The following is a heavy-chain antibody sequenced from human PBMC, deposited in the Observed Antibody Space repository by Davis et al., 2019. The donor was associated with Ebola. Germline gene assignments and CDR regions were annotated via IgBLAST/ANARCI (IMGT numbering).Heavy chain of an antibody. Sequence: MPSETLSLTCAVFGGSITTNYWWSWVRQPPGKGLEWIGEIYHSGSTNYNPSPKSRVTISVDESKNQFSLNLSSVTAADTAVYHCARKVGDAYFFYGMDVWGQGTTVTISS. CDR1: GGSITTNYW. D-gene: IGHD3-16*01. V-gene: IGHV4-4*02. J-gene: IGHJ6*02. CDR3: ARKVGDAYFFYGMDV. CDR2: IYHSGST.